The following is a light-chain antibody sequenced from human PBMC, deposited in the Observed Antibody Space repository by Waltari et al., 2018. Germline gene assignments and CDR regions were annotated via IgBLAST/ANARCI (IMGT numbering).Light chain of an antibody. V-gene: IGLV2-14*01. CDR2: GVT. CDR1: SNDVGGYDY. CDR3: SSYTRSDTLV. J-gene: IGLJ3*02. Sequence: QSALTQPASVSGSPGQSITISCTGTSNDVGGYDYVPCFQQHPDKAPKLMIYGVTNRPSGVSNRFFGSKSGNTASLTISGLQAEDEADYYCSSYTRSDTLVFGGGTRLTVL.